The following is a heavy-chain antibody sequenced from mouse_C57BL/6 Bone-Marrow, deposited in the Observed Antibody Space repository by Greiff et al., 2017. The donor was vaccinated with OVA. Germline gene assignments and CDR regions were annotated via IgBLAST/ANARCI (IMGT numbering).Heavy chain of an antibody. Sequence: EVMLVESGGGLVKPGGSLKLSCAASGFTFSSYVMSWVRQTPEKRLEWVATISDGGSYTYYPDNVKGRFTISRDNAKNNLYLQMSHLKSEDTAMYYCAREGSNYPFAYWGQGTLVTVSA. D-gene: IGHD2-5*01. J-gene: IGHJ3*01. CDR1: GFTFSSYV. CDR3: AREGSNYPFAY. V-gene: IGHV5-4*01. CDR2: ISDGGSYT.